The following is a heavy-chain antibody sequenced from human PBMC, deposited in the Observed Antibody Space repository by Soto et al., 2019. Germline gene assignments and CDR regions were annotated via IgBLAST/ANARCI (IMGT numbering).Heavy chain of an antibody. V-gene: IGHV4-59*01. D-gene: IGHD3-10*01. CDR1: GGSINSYY. CDR3: AREKWFGPIDY. Sequence: SETLSLTCTGSGGSINSYYWSWIRQSPGKGLEWIGYISYSGSTNYNPSLKSRVTILVDTSKNQFSLRVSFVTAADTAVYYRAREKWFGPIDYWGQGTLVTVSS. CDR2: ISYSGST. J-gene: IGHJ4*02.